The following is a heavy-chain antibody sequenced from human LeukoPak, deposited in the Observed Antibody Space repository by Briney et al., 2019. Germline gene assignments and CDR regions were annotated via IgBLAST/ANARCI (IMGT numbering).Heavy chain of an antibody. V-gene: IGHV1-2*02. CDR1: GYTFTGYY. CDR3: ARASRDSSSSFEI. D-gene: IGHD6-6*01. J-gene: IGHJ4*02. Sequence: GASVKVSCKASGYTFTGYYMHWVRQAPGQGLEWMGWINPNSGGTNYAQKFQGRVTMTRDTSISTAYMELSRLRSDDTAVYYCARASRDSSSSFEIWGQGTLVTVSS. CDR2: INPNSGGT.